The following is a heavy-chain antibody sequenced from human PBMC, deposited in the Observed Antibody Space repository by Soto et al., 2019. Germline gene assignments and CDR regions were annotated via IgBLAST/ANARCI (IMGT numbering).Heavy chain of an antibody. D-gene: IGHD7-27*01. CDR1: GYTFIDYD. CDR2: MNPNNCTT. V-gene: IGHV1-8*01. CDR3: AKGPRNWGVDH. Sequence: QVQLVQSGAEVKKPGASVKVSCKASGYTFIDYDINWVRQATGQGLAWMGWMNPNNCTTGYAQNFQGRVTMTRITDISTAYMELSTLRSEDTAVDYCAKGPRNWGVDHWGQGTMVIVSS. J-gene: IGHJ4*02.